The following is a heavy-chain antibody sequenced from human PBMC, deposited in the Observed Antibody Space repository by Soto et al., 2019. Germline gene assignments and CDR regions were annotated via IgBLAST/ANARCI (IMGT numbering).Heavy chain of an antibody. J-gene: IGHJ6*02. V-gene: IGHV4-39*01. CDR3: ARHVSTIFAVVARYGMDG. CDR1: GGSITSGYSY. Sequence: SETLSLTCTVSGGSITSGYSYWSWIRQPPGKGLEWIGSIYYSGSTYYNPSLKSRVTISVDTSKNQFSLKLSSVTAADTAVYYCARHVSTIFAVVARYGMDGWGQGTTVTVSS. CDR2: IYYSGST. D-gene: IGHD3-3*01.